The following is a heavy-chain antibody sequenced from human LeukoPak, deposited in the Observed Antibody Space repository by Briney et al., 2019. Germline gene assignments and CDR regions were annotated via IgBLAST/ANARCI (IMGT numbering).Heavy chain of an antibody. CDR3: ARGHSSYDIDY. D-gene: IGHD5-12*01. V-gene: IGHV1-3*02. CDR2: SSAGNGNT. CDR1: GYTCTNYA. Sequence: ASVKVSCKASGYTCTNYAMHWVRQAPGQRLEWMGWSSAGNGNTRYSQEFQGRVTITRDTSASTAYMELSSLRSEDMAVYYCARGHSSYDIDYWGQGTLVTVSS. J-gene: IGHJ4*02.